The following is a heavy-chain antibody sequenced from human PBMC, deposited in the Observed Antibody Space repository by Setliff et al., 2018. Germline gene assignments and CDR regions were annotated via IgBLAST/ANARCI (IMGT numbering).Heavy chain of an antibody. Sequence: GASVKVSCKASGYTFTSYYMHWVRQAPGQGLEWMGIINPSGGSTSYAQKFQGRVTMTRDTSTSTVYMELSSLRSEDTAVYYWALGATADYGMDVWGQGTTVTVSS. CDR1: GYTFTSYY. CDR2: INPSGGST. J-gene: IGHJ6*02. V-gene: IGHV1-46*01. CDR3: ALGATADYGMDV. D-gene: IGHD1-26*01.